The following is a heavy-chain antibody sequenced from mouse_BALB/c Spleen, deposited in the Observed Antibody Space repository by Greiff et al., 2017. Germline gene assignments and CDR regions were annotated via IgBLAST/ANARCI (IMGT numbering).Heavy chain of an antibody. CDR1: GFSLTSYG. Sequence: VQGVESGPGLVQPSQSLSITCTVSGFSLTSYGVHWVRQSPGKGLEWLGGIWSGGSTDYNAAFISRLSISKDNSKSQVFFKMNSLQANDTARYYCARMATATFGYAMDYWGQGTSVTVSS. J-gene: IGHJ4*01. CDR3: ARMATATFGYAMDY. V-gene: IGHV2-2*02. CDR2: IWSGGST. D-gene: IGHD1-2*01.